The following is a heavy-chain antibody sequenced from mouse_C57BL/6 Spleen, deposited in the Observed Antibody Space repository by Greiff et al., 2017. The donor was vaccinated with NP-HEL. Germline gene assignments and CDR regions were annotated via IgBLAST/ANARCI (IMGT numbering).Heavy chain of an antibody. CDR1: GYTFTSYW. CDR3: ARTPYYYGSSYLDY. CDR2: INPSNGGT. J-gene: IGHJ2*01. V-gene: IGHV1-53*01. Sequence: QVQLKQPGTELVKPGASGYTFTSYWMHWVKQRPGQGLEWIGNINPSNGGTNNYEKFKSKATLTVDKSSSTAYMQLSSLTSEDSAVSSCARTPYYYGSSYLDYRGQGTTLTVSS. D-gene: IGHD1-1*01.